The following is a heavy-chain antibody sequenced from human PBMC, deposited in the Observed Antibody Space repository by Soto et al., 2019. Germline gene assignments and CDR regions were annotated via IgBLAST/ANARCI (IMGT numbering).Heavy chain of an antibody. CDR3: ARNDRIAAAGKQGRPFDS. Sequence: PETLSLTCAVYGGSFSGYYWSWIRQPPGNGLEWIGEINHSGSTNYNPSLKSRVTISVDTSKNQFSLKLSSVTAADTAVYYCARNDRIAAAGKQGRPFDSWGQGTLVTVSS. J-gene: IGHJ4*02. D-gene: IGHD6-13*01. CDR2: INHSGST. V-gene: IGHV4-34*01. CDR1: GGSFSGYY.